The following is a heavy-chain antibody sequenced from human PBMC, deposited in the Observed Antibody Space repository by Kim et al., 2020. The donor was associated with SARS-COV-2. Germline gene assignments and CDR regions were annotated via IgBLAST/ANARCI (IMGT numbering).Heavy chain of an antibody. Sequence: GGSLRLSCAASGFTFDDYAMHWVRQAPGKGLEWVSGISWNSGSIGYADSVKGRFTISRDNAKNSLYLQMNSLRAEDTALYYCAKDNRPRSSSQFDYWGQGTLVTVSS. CDR1: GFTFDDYA. CDR3: AKDNRPRSSSQFDY. V-gene: IGHV3-9*01. J-gene: IGHJ4*02. CDR2: ISWNSGSI. D-gene: IGHD6-13*01.